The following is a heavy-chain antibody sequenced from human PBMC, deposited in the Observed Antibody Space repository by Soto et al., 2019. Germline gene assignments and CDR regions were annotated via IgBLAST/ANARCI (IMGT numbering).Heavy chain of an antibody. V-gene: IGHV3-30*18. D-gene: IGHD3-10*01. Sequence: PGGSLRLSCAASGFTFSSYGMHWVRQAPGKGLEWVAVISYDGSNKYYADSVKGRFTISRDNSKNTLYLQMNSLRAEDTAVYYCAKATASGIYYYSSGMDVWGQGTTVTVPS. CDR3: AKATASGIYYYSSGMDV. CDR1: GFTFSSYG. CDR2: ISYDGSNK. J-gene: IGHJ6*02.